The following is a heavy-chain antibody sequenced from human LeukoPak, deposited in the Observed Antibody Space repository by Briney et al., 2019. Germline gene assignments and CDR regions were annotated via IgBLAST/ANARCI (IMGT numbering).Heavy chain of an antibody. CDR2: INHSGST. CDR1: GGSFSGYY. CDR3: ARGRPWSDP. V-gene: IGHV4-34*01. Sequence: SETLSLTCAVYGGSFSGYYWSWIRQPPGKGLEWIGEINHSGSTNYNPSLKSRVTISVDTSKNQFSLKLSSVTAADTAVYYCARGRPWSDPWGQGTLVTVSS. J-gene: IGHJ5*02.